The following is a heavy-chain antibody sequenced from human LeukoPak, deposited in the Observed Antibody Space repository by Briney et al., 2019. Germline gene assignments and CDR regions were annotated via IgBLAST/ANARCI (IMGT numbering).Heavy chain of an antibody. D-gene: IGHD3-22*01. V-gene: IGHV3-23*01. CDR3: AKDSGVVITSNDAFDI. CDR1: GFTLSSYA. Sequence: GGSLRLSCAASGFTLSSYAMSWVRQAPGKGLEWVSAISGSGGSTYYADSVKGRFTISRDNSKNTLYLQMNSLRAEDTAVYYCAKDSGVVITSNDAFDIWGQGTMVTVSS. CDR2: ISGSGGST. J-gene: IGHJ3*02.